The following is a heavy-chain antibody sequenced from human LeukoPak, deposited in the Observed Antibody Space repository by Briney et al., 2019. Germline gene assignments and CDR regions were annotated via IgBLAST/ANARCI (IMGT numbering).Heavy chain of an antibody. Sequence: QPGGSLRLSCAASGFTVSSNSMSWVRQAPGNGLEWVSVIYSGGSTFYPDSVKGRFTISRDNSKNTLYLQMNSVRAEDTAVYYCARKHYYDSSGFFPPMDYWGEGTLVTVSS. CDR3: ARKHYYDSSGFFPPMDY. V-gene: IGHV3-66*01. D-gene: IGHD3-22*01. CDR2: IYSGGST. CDR1: GFTVSSNS. J-gene: IGHJ4*02.